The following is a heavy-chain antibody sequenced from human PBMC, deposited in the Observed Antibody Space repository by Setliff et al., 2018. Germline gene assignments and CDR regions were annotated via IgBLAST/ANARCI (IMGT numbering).Heavy chain of an antibody. CDR1: GGSISNTYYY. J-gene: IGHJ4*02. D-gene: IGHD3-22*01. CDR2: IYTSWSA. V-gene: IGHV4-61*09. Sequence: SETLSLTCTVSGGSISNTYYYWSWIRQPAGQGLEWIGQIYTSWSANYNPSLKSRVTISVDTSKNQFSLKLSSVTAADTAVYFCARDDPNHYDVSGYSVGYFDYWGLGTPVTVSS. CDR3: ARDDPNHYDVSGYSVGYFDY.